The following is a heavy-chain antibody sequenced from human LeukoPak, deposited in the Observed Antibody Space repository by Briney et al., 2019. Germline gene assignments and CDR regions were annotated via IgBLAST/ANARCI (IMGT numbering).Heavy chain of an antibody. J-gene: IGHJ5*02. CDR1: GGSFNRYY. V-gene: IGHV4-34*01. CDR2: INHSGST. CDR3: ARVLSDMRAAAGNWFDP. Sequence: SETLSLTCGVYGGSFNRYYWSWIRQPPGKGLEWIGEINHSGSTNYNPSLKSRVTISVDTSKNQFSLKLSSVTAADTAVYYCARVLSDMRAAAGNWFDPWGQGTLVTVSS. D-gene: IGHD6-13*01.